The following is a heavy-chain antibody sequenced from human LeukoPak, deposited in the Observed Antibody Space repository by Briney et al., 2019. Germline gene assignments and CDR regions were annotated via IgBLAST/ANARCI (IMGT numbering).Heavy chain of an antibody. V-gene: IGHV3-66*01. CDR1: GFTVSSNY. CDR2: IYSGGST. CDR3: ARVSDYYGSGSWDY. Sequence: PGGSLRLSCAASGFTVSSNYMSWVRQAPGKGLEWVSVIYSGGSTYYADSVKGRFTISRDNSKNTLYLQMNSLRAEDTAVYYCARVSDYYGSGSWDYWGQGTLVTVSS. D-gene: IGHD3-10*01. J-gene: IGHJ4*02.